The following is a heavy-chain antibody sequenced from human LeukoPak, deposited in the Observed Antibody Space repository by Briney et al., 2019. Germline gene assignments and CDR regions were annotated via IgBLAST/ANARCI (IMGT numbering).Heavy chain of an antibody. CDR2: IIPIFGTA. V-gene: IGHV1-69*13. CDR1: GGTFSSYA. D-gene: IGHD6-19*01. J-gene: IGHJ4*02. Sequence: GASVKVSCKASGGTFSSYAISWVRQAPGQGLEWMGGIIPIFGTADYAQKFQGRVTITADESTSTAYMQLSSLRSEDTAVYYCARGAYSSGSYYFDHWGQGTLVTVSS. CDR3: ARGAYSSGSYYFDH.